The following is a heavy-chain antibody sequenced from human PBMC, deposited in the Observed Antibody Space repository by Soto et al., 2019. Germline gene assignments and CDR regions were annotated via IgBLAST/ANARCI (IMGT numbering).Heavy chain of an antibody. D-gene: IGHD3-22*01. CDR3: ARGGDFYDSSSYYYGLDV. J-gene: IGHJ6*02. CDR2: ISYDGRNK. Sequence: QVQLVESGGGVVQPGRSLRLSCAASGFTFSSATMHWVRQAPGKGLEWVAYISYDGRNKYYADSVKGRFTISRDNSKNTLYLQMNSLRGEDTAVYYCARGGDFYDSSSYYYGLDVWGQGTTVTVSS. V-gene: IGHV3-30*04. CDR1: GFTFSSAT.